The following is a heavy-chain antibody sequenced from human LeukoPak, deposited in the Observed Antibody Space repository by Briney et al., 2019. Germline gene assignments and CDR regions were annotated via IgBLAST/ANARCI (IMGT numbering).Heavy chain of an antibody. CDR1: GFTFSSYG. Sequence: GGSLRLSCAASGFTFSSYGMHWVRQAPGKGLEWVAVIWYDGSNKYYADSVKGRFTISRDNSENTLYLQMNSLRAEDTAVYYCAKDQSGSSYYFDYWGQGTMATVSS. D-gene: IGHD1-26*01. J-gene: IGHJ4*02. CDR2: IWYDGSNK. CDR3: AKDQSGSSYYFDY. V-gene: IGHV3-33*06.